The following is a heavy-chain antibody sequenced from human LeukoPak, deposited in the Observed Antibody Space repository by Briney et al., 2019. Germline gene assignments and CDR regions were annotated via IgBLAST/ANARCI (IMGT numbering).Heavy chain of an antibody. D-gene: IGHD6-13*01. CDR2: IYYSGST. Sequence: GSLRLSCAASGFTFSSYAMSWVRQAPGKGLEWIGNIYYSGSTHYNPSLKSRVTTSIDTSKNQFSLEVSSVTAADTAVYFCARRGGTAAGNYFDYWGQGILVTVSS. J-gene: IGHJ4*02. CDR1: GFTFSSYA. CDR3: ARRGGTAAGNYFDY. V-gene: IGHV4-39*01.